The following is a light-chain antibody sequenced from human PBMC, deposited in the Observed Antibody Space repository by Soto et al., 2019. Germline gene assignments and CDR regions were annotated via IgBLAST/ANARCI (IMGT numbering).Light chain of an antibody. Sequence: SYELTQPLSVSVALGQTARITCGGNYIASRNVHWYQQKPGQAPVLVIYRDNNRPSGLPERFSGSNSGNTATLTISRAQAGDEADYYCQVWDSSTYVVFGGGTKVTAL. J-gene: IGLJ3*02. CDR1: YIASRN. CDR3: QVWDSSTYVV. CDR2: RDN. V-gene: IGLV3-9*01.